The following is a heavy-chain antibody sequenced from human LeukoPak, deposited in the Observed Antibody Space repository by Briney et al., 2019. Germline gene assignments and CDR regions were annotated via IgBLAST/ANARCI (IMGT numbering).Heavy chain of an antibody. CDR3: ARDRTAAGGDFFDS. V-gene: IGHV4-61*02. CDR1: GGSISSGGYY. J-gene: IGHJ4*02. Sequence: KPSETLSLTCTVSGGSISSGGYYWSWIRQPAGKGLEWIGRIYTSGSTNYNPSLKSRVTISVDTSKNQFSLKLSSVTAADTAVYYCARDRTAAGGDFFDSWGQGTLVTVSS. CDR2: IYTSGST. D-gene: IGHD6-13*01.